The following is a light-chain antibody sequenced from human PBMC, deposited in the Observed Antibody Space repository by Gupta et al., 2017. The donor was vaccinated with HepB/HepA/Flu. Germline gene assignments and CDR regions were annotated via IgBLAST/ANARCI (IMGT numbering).Light chain of an antibody. CDR1: QGISSY. V-gene: IGKV1-9*01. CDR2: TAS. J-gene: IGKJ5*01. Sequence: DIQLTQSPSFLSASVGDRVTITCRASQGISSYLAWYQQKPGKAPKLLIYTASTLQSGVPSRFSGSGSGTEFTLTISNLQPEDFATYYCQQLNIYPITFGQGTRLEIK. CDR3: QQLNIYPIT.